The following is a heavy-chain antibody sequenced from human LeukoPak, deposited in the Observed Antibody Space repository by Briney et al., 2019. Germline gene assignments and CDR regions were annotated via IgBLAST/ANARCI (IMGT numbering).Heavy chain of an antibody. Sequence: PSETLSLTCTVSRGSISSYYWTWVRQPPGKGLEWLGYIYYNGSTNYNPSLKGRVTISVEACKKQFSQKLTSVPAPDTAVYYCARQSRGIAVAGLDYWGQGTLVTVSS. D-gene: IGHD6-19*01. CDR1: RGSISSYY. CDR2: IYYNGST. J-gene: IGHJ4*02. CDR3: ARQSRGIAVAGLDY. V-gene: IGHV4-59*08.